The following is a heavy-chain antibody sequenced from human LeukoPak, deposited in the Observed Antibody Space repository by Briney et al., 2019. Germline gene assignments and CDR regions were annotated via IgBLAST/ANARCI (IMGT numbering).Heavy chain of an antibody. CDR3: AKEGNRWLEPRFFDY. V-gene: IGHV3-30*18. Sequence: GGSLRLSCAASGFTFSTYGMHWVRQAPGKGLEWVAVISYDENDKYYADSVKGRFTISRDNSKNTLYLQMNSLRAEDTAVYYCAKEGNRWLEPRFFDYWGQGTLVTVSS. J-gene: IGHJ4*02. CDR1: GFTFSTYG. D-gene: IGHD1-1*01. CDR2: ISYDENDK.